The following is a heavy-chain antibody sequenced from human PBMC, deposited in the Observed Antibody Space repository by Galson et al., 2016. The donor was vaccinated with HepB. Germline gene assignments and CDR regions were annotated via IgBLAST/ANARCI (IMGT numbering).Heavy chain of an antibody. J-gene: IGHJ6*02. V-gene: IGHV3-33*01. Sequence: SLRLSCAASGFTFGRHGMHWVRQAPGKGPEWVAVIWYDGSNKYYADSVKGRFTISRDNSENTVYLQMNSLRADDTAVYYCARDRGVYVYYSYGMDVWAKGPRSPSP. CDR1: GFTFGRHG. CDR3: ARDRGVYVYYSYGMDV. CDR2: IWYDGSNK. D-gene: IGHD2-8*01.